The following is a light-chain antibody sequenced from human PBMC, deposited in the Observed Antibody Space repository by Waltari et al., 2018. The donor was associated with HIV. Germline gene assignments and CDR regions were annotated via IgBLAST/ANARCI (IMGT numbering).Light chain of an antibody. CDR1: SSNIGTNYD. V-gene: IGLV1-40*01. J-gene: IGLJ3*02. Sequence: QSVLTQPPSVSGAPGQNVTVSCTGSSSNIGTNYDVHWYQFLPGEVPKLLIYGNTIRPAGVPGRFSGSSSGTSASLAITGLQSADEADYYCQSYDNTVNGWVFGGGTRVTV. CDR2: GNT. CDR3: QSYDNTVNGWV.